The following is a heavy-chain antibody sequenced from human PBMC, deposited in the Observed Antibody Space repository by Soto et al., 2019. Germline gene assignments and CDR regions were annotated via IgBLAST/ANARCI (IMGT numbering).Heavy chain of an antibody. D-gene: IGHD4-4*01. CDR3: ARDNDRLQLGGNYYYSLDV. CDR2: IIPLFRTP. J-gene: IGHJ6*02. V-gene: IGHV1-69*12. Sequence: QVQLVQSGAEMKEPGSSVKVSYKTSGGTFSSSAISWLRQAPGQGLEWMGGIIPLFRTPDYAQKFQGRVTIAADESTSTADMELSSLRSEDTAVYYCARDNDRLQLGGNYYYSLDVWGQGTTITVSS. CDR1: GGTFSSSA.